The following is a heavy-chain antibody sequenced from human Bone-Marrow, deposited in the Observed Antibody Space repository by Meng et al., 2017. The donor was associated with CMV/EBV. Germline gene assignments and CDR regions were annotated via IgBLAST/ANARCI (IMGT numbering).Heavy chain of an antibody. CDR1: GDSVSSNSAA. D-gene: IGHD3-9*01. V-gene: IGHV6-1*01. CDR3: ARAQYYDILTGYYRFDY. Sequence: SQTLSLTCAISGDSVSSNSAAWNWIRQSPSRGLEWLGRTYYRSKWYNDYAVSVKSRITINPDTSKNQFSLQLNSVTPEDTAVYYCARAQYYDILTGYYRFDYWGQGTLVTVSS. J-gene: IGHJ4*02. CDR2: TYYRSKWYN.